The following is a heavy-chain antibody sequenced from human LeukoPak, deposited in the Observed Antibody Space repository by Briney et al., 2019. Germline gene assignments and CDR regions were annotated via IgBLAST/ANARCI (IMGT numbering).Heavy chain of an antibody. CDR1: GGSFSGYY. CDR3: ATRTAAAGTPGHSGMDV. J-gene: IGHJ6*02. D-gene: IGHD6-13*01. CDR2: INHSGST. Sequence: KPSETLSLTCAVYGGSFSGYYWSWIRQPPGKGLEWIGEINHSGSTNYNPSLKSRVTISVDTSKNQFSLKLSSVTAPDTAVYYCATRTAAAGTPGHSGMDVWGQGTTVTVSS. V-gene: IGHV4-34*01.